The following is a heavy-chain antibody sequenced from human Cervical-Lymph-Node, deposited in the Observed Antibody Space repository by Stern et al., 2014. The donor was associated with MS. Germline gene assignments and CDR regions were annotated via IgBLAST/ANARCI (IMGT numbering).Heavy chain of an antibody. CDR2: ISDTGTT. J-gene: IGHJ2*01. CDR1: GGTVSDYY. D-gene: IGHD2-21*02. Sequence: QLQLQESGPGLVKPSETLSLTCTVSGGTVSDYYWTWIRQRPGKGLEWIGYISDTGTTNYNPSLLSRVTITLYTSQNQVSLRLRSVTAADTAVYYCARDPSTTASDWFFDLWGRGSLVTVSS. CDR3: ARDPSTTASDWFFDL. V-gene: IGHV4-59*02.